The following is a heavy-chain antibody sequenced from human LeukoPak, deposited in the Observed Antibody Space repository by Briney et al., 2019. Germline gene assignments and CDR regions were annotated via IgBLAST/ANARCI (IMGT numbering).Heavy chain of an antibody. V-gene: IGHV4-30-2*01. CDR3: ASSKGFPDPYYFDY. D-gene: IGHD1-14*01. CDR2: IYHSGST. J-gene: IGHJ4*02. Sequence: SQTLSLTCAVSGGSISSGGYSWSWIRQPPGKGLEWIGYIYHSGSTYYKPSLKRRVTISVDRPKNQFSLKLSSVTAADTAVYYCASSKGFPDPYYFDYWGQGTLVTVSS. CDR1: GGSISSGGYS.